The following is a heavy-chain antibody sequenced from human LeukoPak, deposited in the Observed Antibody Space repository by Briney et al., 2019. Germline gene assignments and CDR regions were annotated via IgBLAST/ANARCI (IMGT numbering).Heavy chain of an antibody. D-gene: IGHD1-14*01. Sequence: PSETLSLTCTVSGGSISISSYYWAWIRQPPGKGQEWIGSIYYSGDTYYNAPLKGRVTISVDTSKNQFSLKLSSVTAADTALFYCARHHHNGGLDYWGQGTLVTVSS. CDR2: IYYSGDT. J-gene: IGHJ4*02. CDR3: ARHHHNGGLDY. V-gene: IGHV4-39*01. CDR1: GGSISISSYY.